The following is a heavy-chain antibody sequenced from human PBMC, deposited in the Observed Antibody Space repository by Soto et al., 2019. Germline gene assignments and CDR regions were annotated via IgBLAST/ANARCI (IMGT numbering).Heavy chain of an antibody. CDR2: IVVGSGNT. Sequence: SVKVSCKASGFTFSSSAVQWVRQARGQRLEWIGWIVVGSGNTNYAQKFQERVTITRDMSTSTVYMELSSLRSEDTAVYYCAADGYYESSGYYPWDAFHIWGQGTMVTVSS. J-gene: IGHJ3*02. CDR1: GFTFSSSA. D-gene: IGHD3-22*01. V-gene: IGHV1-58*01. CDR3: AADGYYESSGYYPWDAFHI.